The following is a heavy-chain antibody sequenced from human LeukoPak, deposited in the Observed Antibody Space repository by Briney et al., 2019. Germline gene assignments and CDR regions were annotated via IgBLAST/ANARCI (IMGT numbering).Heavy chain of an antibody. V-gene: IGHV3-7*01. CDR2: VKEDGSQK. CDR1: GFTFSRYW. CDR3: AREAY. J-gene: IGHJ4*02. Sequence: GGSLRLSCAASGFTFSRYWMSWVRQAPGKGLEWVASVKEDGSQKNYADTVKGRLTISRDNAQKSLVLQMSSLRAEDTAMYYCAREAYWGPGTLVTVSS.